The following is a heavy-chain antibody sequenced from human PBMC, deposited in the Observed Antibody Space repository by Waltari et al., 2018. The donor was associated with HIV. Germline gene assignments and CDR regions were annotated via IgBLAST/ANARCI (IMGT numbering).Heavy chain of an antibody. J-gene: IGHJ1*01. CDR3: TRRSCSGGSCYYDG. Sequence: EVQLVESGGGLVQPGGSLKLSCAVSGFTFSDSGIHWVRQASGKGLEWVGRIRSKANNYATGYAASVKGRFTISRDESKNMAHLQMNSLKTEDTAVYYCTRRSCSGGSCYYDGWGQGTLVTVSS. CDR2: IRSKANNYAT. D-gene: IGHD2-15*01. V-gene: IGHV3-73*02. CDR1: GFTFSDSG.